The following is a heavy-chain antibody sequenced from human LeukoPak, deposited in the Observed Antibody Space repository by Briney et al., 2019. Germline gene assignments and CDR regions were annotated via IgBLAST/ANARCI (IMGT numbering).Heavy chain of an antibody. CDR2: IYYRAYT. J-gene: IGHJ4*02. D-gene: IGHD3-10*01. CDR3: ARDSGERGSGSYLIAY. CDR1: GGSISSYY. V-gene: IGHV4-59*01. Sequence: SETLSLTCTVSGGSISSYYWSWIRQPPGKGLEWIGHIYYRAYTNYNPSLKSRVTISVDTSKNQFSLKLSSVTAADTAVYYCARDSGERGSGSYLIAYSGQGALVTVSS.